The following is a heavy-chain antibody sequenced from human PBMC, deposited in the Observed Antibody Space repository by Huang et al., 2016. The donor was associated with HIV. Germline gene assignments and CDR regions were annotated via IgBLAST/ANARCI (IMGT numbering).Heavy chain of an antibody. Sequence: QVQLVQSGAEVKRPGASLKVSCKTSGFTFPNYGFSWVRQAPGQGLEWLGWGSANSGDINYEVKCEGRVSMTTDTTSGTAYMELRRLTSDDTATYYCVRESLYFGDFLFDHWGQGTPVTVSA. J-gene: IGHJ4*02. CDR3: VRESLYFGDFLFDH. V-gene: IGHV1-18*04. CDR1: GFTFPNYG. CDR2: GSANSGDI. D-gene: IGHD3-10*01.